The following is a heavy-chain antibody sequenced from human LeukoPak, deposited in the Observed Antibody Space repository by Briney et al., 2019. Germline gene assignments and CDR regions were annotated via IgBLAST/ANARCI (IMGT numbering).Heavy chain of an antibody. Sequence: SETLSLTCIVSGGSINNSSHYWGWIRQPPGRGPEWIGNIYYTGTTYYAPSPKSRVTMSIDTSKSQFSLKVSSVTAADTAVYYCARWADYWGQGTLVTVSS. CDR1: GGSINNSSHY. J-gene: IGHJ4*02. V-gene: IGHV4-39*07. CDR3: ARWADY. CDR2: IYYTGTT.